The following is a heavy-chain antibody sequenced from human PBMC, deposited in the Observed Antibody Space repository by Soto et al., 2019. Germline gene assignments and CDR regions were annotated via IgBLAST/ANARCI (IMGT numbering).Heavy chain of an antibody. J-gene: IGHJ4*02. CDR1: KLTVGSSY. D-gene: IGHD2-15*01. CDR3: ASSAGFCSGGSCYDY. CDR2: IYSGGPT. Sequence: GGSLRLSCAASKLTVGSSYMTWVRQAPGKGLEWVSVIYSGGPTYYADSVKGRFTISRDTSKNTLYLQMNTLRADDTAVYYCASSAGFCSGGSCYDYWGQGTLVTVSS. V-gene: IGHV3-53*01.